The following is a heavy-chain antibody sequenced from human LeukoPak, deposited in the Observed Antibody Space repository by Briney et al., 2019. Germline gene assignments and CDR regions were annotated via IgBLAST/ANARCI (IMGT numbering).Heavy chain of an antibody. CDR1: GGSFSGYY. D-gene: IGHD5-18*01. CDR2: INHSGST. Sequence: PSETLSLTCAVYGGSFSGYYWSWIRQPPGKGLEWIGEINHSGSTNYNPSLKSRVTISVDTSKNQFSLKLSSVTAADTAVYYCARGGYSYGYAFDIWGQGTMVTVSS. J-gene: IGHJ3*02. CDR3: ARGGYSYGYAFDI. V-gene: IGHV4-34*01.